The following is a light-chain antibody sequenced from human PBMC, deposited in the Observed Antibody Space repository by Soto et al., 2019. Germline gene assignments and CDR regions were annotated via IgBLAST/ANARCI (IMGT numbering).Light chain of an antibody. Sequence: EIVMTQSTATLSVSPGARATLSCRASESVSSNLAWYQQKPGQAPRLLIYGASTRATGIPARFSGSGSGTEFTLTISSLQSEDFALYYCHQYNNWPGTFDQGTKVEIK. V-gene: IGKV3-15*01. CDR1: ESVSSN. CDR3: HQYNNWPGT. CDR2: GAS. J-gene: IGKJ1*01.